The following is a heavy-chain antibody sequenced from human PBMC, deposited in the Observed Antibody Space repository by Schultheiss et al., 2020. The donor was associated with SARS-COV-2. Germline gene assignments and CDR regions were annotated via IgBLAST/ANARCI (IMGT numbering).Heavy chain of an antibody. CDR2: IHDSGNT. D-gene: IGHD3-3*01. V-gene: IGHV4-59*08. CDR1: GVSISSYC. Sequence: SETLSLTCTVSGVSISSYCWNWIRQPPGKGLEWIGFIHDSGNTNYSPSLKSRVTISVDTSKNQFSLKLTSLTAADTAIYYCARGNDFVYFFDSWGQGTLVTVSS. J-gene: IGHJ4*02. CDR3: ARGNDFVYFFDS.